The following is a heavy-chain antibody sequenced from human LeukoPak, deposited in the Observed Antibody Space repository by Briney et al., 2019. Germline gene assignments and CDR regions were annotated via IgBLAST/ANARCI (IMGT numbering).Heavy chain of an antibody. Sequence: RAGGSLRLSCAASGFTFSSYAMSWVRQAPGKGLEWVSSISGSGGYTYYADSVKGRFTISRDNSKNTLYLQMNSLRAEDTAVYYCAKDGGYSNFWELDYWGQGTLVTVSS. CDR3: AKDGGYSNFWELDY. CDR1: GFTFSSYA. CDR2: ISGSGGYT. D-gene: IGHD5-18*01. J-gene: IGHJ4*02. V-gene: IGHV3-23*01.